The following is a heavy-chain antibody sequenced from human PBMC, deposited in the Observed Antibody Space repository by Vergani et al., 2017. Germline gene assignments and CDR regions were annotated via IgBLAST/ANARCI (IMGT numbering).Heavy chain of an antibody. V-gene: IGHV4-38-2*02. Sequence: QVQLQESGPGLVKLSETLSLTCTVSGYSISSGYYWGWIRQPPGKGLEWIGSIYHSGSTNYNPSLKSRVTISVDASKNQFSLKLSSVTAADTAVYYCARSYDILTGPPRAFDYWGQGTLVTVSS. CDR2: IYHSGST. J-gene: IGHJ4*02. D-gene: IGHD3-9*01. CDR3: ARSYDILTGPPRAFDY. CDR1: GYSISSGYY.